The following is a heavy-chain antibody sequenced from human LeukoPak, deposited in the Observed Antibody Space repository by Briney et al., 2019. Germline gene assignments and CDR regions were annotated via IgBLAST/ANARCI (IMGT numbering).Heavy chain of an antibody. CDR1: GGSISSYY. Sequence: KSSETLSLTCTVSGGSISSYYWSWIRQPPGKGLEWIGYIYYSGSTNYNPSLKSRVTISVDTSKNQFSLKLSSVTAADTAVYYCARHASVAGYWYFDLWGRGTLVTVSS. D-gene: IGHD6-19*01. J-gene: IGHJ2*01. CDR3: ARHASVAGYWYFDL. CDR2: IYYSGST. V-gene: IGHV4-59*01.